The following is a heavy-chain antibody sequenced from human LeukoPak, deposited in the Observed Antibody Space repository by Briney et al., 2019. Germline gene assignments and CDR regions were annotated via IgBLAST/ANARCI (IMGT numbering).Heavy chain of an antibody. CDR1: GYTFTSDG. CDR3: ARVGPYFDY. V-gene: IGHV1-18*01. Sequence: ASVKVSCKASGYTFTSDGISGVRQAPGQGREWRGWISAYNGNTNYAQRLQGRGTITTETSTSTASMELRSLRSDDTAVYYCARVGPYFDYWGQGTLVTVSS. CDR2: ISAYNGNT. J-gene: IGHJ4*02.